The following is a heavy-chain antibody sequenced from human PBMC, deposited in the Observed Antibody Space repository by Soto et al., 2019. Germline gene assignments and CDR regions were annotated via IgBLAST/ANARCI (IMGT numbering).Heavy chain of an antibody. Sequence: XESLRLSCAASGFTFSDYWMSWVCQAPGKGPEWVANIKFDGSEKQYVDSVKGRFSISRDNSRNSLFLQMNSLRAGDTAVYYCVKDGGYCSSTTCYSPRNHYFDSWGQGTLVTVSS. CDR2: IKFDGSEK. D-gene: IGHD2-2*01. J-gene: IGHJ4*02. V-gene: IGHV3-7*03. CDR1: GFTFSDYW. CDR3: VKDGGYCSSTTCYSPRNHYFDS.